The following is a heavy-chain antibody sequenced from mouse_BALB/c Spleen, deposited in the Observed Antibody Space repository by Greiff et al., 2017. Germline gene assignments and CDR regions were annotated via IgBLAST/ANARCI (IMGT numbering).Heavy chain of an antibody. CDR3: NNWDVGY. CDR1: GFNIKDYY. CDR2: IDPENGDT. Sequence: QQSGAELVRSGASVKLSCTASGFNIKDYYMHWVKQRPEQGLEWIGWIDPENGDTEYAPKFQGKATMTADTSSNTAYLQLSSLTSEDTAVYSCNNWDVGYWGQGTTLTVSS. D-gene: IGHD4-1*01. V-gene: IGHV14-4*02. J-gene: IGHJ2*01.